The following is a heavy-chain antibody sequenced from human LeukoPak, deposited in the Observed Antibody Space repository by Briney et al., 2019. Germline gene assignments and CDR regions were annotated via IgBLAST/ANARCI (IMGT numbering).Heavy chain of an antibody. CDR2: MNPNSGNT. V-gene: IGHV1-8*03. Sequence: ASVKVPCKASGYTFTSYDINWVRQATGQGLEWMGWMNPNSGNTGYAQKFQGRVTITRNTSISTAYMELSSLRSEDTAVYYCARLGPNTHDYGDYGSLDYWGQGTLVTVSS. CDR1: GYTFTSYD. J-gene: IGHJ4*02. D-gene: IGHD4-17*01. CDR3: ARLGPNTHDYGDYGSLDY.